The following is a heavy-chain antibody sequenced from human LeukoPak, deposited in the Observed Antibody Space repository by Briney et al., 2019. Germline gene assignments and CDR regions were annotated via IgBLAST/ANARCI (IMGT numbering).Heavy chain of an antibody. D-gene: IGHD4-17*01. J-gene: IGHJ4*02. Sequence: PSETLSLTCAVYGGSFSGYYWSWIRQPPGKGLEWIGEINHSGSTYYNPSLKSRVTISVDRSKNQFSLKLSSVTAADTAVYYCASWSEDYGDFDYWGQGTLVTVSS. V-gene: IGHV4-34*01. CDR3: ASWSEDYGDFDY. CDR1: GGSFSGYY. CDR2: INHSGST.